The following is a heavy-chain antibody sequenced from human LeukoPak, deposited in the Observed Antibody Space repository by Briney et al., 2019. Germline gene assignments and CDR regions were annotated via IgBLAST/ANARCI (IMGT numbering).Heavy chain of an antibody. V-gene: IGHV3-21*01. CDR1: GFTFSSYS. CDR3: ARVFTMVRGVIGAFDI. J-gene: IGHJ3*02. D-gene: IGHD3-10*01. CDR2: ISSSSSYV. Sequence: GGSLRLSCAASGFTFSSYSMNWVRQSPGKGLEWVSSISSSSSYVYYADSVKGRFTISRDNAKNSLYLQMNSLRAEDTAVYYRARVFTMVRGVIGAFDIWGQGTMVTVSS.